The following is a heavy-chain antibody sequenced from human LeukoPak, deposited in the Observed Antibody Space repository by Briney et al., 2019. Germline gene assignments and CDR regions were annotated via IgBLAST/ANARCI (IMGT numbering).Heavy chain of an antibody. J-gene: IGHJ4*02. CDR2: ISPTGSTT. Sequence: GGSLRLSCTASGFSFSGHWMHWARQLPGKGLVWVSRISPTGSTTSYADSVKGRFTVSRDNAKNTLYLQVNNLRAEDAAVYYCARGPNSNWSGLDFWGQGTLLTVSS. CDR1: GFSFSGHW. D-gene: IGHD6-6*01. V-gene: IGHV3-74*01. CDR3: ARGPNSNWSGLDF.